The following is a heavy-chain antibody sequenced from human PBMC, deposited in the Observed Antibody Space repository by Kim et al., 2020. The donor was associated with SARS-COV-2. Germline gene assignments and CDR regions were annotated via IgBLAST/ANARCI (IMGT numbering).Heavy chain of an antibody. CDR1: GFTFSTYW. J-gene: IGHJ6*02. Sequence: GGSLRLSCSASGFTFSTYWMTWVRQAPGKGLEWVANIQQDGSEKYYLDSVKGRFTISRDNAKNSLYLQMNSLRAEDTAVYYCAKNRGTYYYYGMDVWGQGTTVTVSS. D-gene: IGHD3-10*01. CDR2: IQQDGSEK. V-gene: IGHV3-7*01. CDR3: AKNRGTYYYYGMDV.